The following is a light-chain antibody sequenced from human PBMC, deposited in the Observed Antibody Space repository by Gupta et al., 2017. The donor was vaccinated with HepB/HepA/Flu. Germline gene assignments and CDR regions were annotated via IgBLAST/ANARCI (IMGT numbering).Light chain of an antibody. V-gene: IGLV1-44*01. CDR2: TNY. J-gene: IGLJ2*01. CDR3: AAWDDSLNAVV. CDR1: SSNIGTNT. Sequence: QSILTQPPSVSGTPGQRVTLSCSGSSSNIGTNTVNWYQQLPGTAPKLLIYTNYQRPSGVPDRFSGSTSGTSASLAISGLQSEDEADYFCAAWDDSLNAVVFGGGTKLTVL.